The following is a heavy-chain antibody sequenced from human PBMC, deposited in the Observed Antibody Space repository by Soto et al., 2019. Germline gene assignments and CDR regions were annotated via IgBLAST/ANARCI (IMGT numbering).Heavy chain of an antibody. V-gene: IGHV4-59*08. J-gene: IGHJ4*02. D-gene: IGHD2-2*01. CDR1: GGSISSYY. CDR3: ARKGMPSRSYYFDY. CDR2: IYYSGST. Sequence: SETLSLTCTVSGGSISSYYWSWIRQPPGKGLEWIGYIYYSGSTNYNPSLKSRVTISVDTSKNQFSLKLSSVTAAETAVYYCARKGMPSRSYYFDYWGQGTLVTVSP.